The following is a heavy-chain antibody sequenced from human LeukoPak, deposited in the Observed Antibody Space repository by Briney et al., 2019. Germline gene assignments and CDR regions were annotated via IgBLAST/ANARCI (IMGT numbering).Heavy chain of an antibody. CDR1: GYTFTGYY. Sequence: GASVKVSCKASGYTFTGYYMHWVRQAPGQGVEWMGWINPNSGGTNYAQKFQGRVTMTRDTSISTAYMEPSRLRSDDTAVYYCAREGCSSTSCYFPVSMGYYYYGMDVWGQGTTVTVSS. D-gene: IGHD2-2*01. CDR3: AREGCSSTSCYFPVSMGYYYYGMDV. V-gene: IGHV1-2*02. CDR2: INPNSGGT. J-gene: IGHJ6*02.